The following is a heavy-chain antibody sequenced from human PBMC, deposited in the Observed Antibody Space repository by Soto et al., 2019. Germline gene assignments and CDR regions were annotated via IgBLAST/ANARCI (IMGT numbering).Heavy chain of an antibody. D-gene: IGHD6-6*01. CDR3: ARDGIAARLAY. V-gene: IGHV3-48*01. CDR2: ISSSSSTI. Sequence: GGSLRLSCAASGFTFSSYTMNWVRQAPGKGLEWVSYISSSSSTIYYADSVKGRFTISRDNAKTSLYLQMNSLRAEDTAVYYCARDGIAARLAYWGRGTLVTVSS. CDR1: GFTFSSYT. J-gene: IGHJ4*02.